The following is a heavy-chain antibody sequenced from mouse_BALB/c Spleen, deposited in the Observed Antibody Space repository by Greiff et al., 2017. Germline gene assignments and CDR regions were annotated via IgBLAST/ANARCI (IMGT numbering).Heavy chain of an antibody. CDR3: AKSYYYGSSYDWYFDV. CDR1: GFSLTSYG. J-gene: IGHJ1*01. D-gene: IGHD1-1*01. CDR2: IWRGGST. V-gene: IGHV2-5-1*01. Sequence: VQLQQSGPSLVQPSQSLSITCTVSGFSLTSYGVHWVRQSPGKGLEWLGVIWRGGSTDYNAAFMSRLSITKDNSKSQVFFKMNSLQADDTAIYYCAKSYYYGSSYDWYFDVWGAGTTVTVSS.